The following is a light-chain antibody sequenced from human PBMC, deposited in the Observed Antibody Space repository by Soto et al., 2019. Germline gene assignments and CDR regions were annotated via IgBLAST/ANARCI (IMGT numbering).Light chain of an antibody. V-gene: IGKV3-20*01. J-gene: IGKJ3*01. CDR1: QSVRGNS. CDR2: SVS. Sequence: EVVLTQAPGTLSFSPGEGATRSCRASQSVRGNSLAWYQQKPGQAPRPLIYSVSSRATGIPDRFSGSGSGTDFTLTISRLEPEDFAVYYCQQYGALPVTFGPGITVDIK. CDR3: QQYGALPVT.